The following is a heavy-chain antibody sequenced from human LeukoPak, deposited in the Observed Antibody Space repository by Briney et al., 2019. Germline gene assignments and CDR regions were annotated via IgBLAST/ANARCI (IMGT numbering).Heavy chain of an antibody. CDR3: AKDQSTTVTTYYFDY. CDR2: ISGSGGST. CDR1: GFTFSSYA. J-gene: IGHJ4*02. Sequence: GGSLRLSCAASGFTFSSYAMSWVRQAPAKGLDWVSAISGSGGSTYYADSVKGRFTISRDNSKNTLYLQMNSLRAEDTAVYYCAKDQSTTVTTYYFDYWGQGTLVTVSS. V-gene: IGHV3-23*01. D-gene: IGHD4-17*01.